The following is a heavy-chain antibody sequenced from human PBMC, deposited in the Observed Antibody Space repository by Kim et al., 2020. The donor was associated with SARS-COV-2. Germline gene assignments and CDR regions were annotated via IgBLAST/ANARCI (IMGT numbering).Heavy chain of an antibody. Sequence: GRFTISRDNSKNTLYLQMNSLRAEDTAVYYCATSDCSGGSCYSIDFFSVFWGQGTLVTVSS. V-gene: IGHV3-23*01. J-gene: IGHJ4*02. D-gene: IGHD2-15*01. CDR3: ATSDCSGGSCYSIDFFSVF.